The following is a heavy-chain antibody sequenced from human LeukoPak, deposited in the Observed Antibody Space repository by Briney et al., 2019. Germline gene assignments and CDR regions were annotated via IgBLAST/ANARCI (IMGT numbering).Heavy chain of an antibody. J-gene: IGHJ4*02. CDR3: ARYRVPLYYFDY. CDR2: ISSSSSYI. D-gene: IGHD4-11*01. Sequence: PGGSLRLSCAASGFTFSSYSMNWVRQAPGKGLEWVSSISSSSSYIYYADSVKGRFTISRDNAKNSLYLQMNSLRAEDTAVYYCARYRVPLYYFDYWGQGTLVTVSS. V-gene: IGHV3-21*01. CDR1: GFTFSSYS.